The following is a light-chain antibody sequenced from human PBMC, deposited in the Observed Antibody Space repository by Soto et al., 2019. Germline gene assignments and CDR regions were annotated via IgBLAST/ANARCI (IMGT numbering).Light chain of an antibody. J-gene: IGKJ4*01. Sequence: EIVLTQSPGTLSLSPGERATLSCRASQNVSSSFLGWYQQKPGQAPRLLIYGASSRATGIPDRFSGSGSGTDFTLTISRLEPEDFAVYYCQQYGSSPPLSFGGGTKVDI. CDR2: GAS. V-gene: IGKV3-20*01. CDR3: QQYGSSPPLS. CDR1: QNVSSSF.